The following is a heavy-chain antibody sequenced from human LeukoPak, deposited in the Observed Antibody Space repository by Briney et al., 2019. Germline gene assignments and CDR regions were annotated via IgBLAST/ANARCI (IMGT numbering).Heavy chain of an antibody. CDR2: IYYSGST. J-gene: IGHJ3*01. V-gene: IGHV4-39*01. CDR3: ARSWMVGEGAFDF. D-gene: IGHD1-26*01. Sequence: SETLSLTGTVSGGSISSSSNYFWGWIRRPPGKGLEWIGNIYYSGSTYYNLFLKSRVTISVDTSENQFSLKLTSMTAADTAVYYCARSWMVGEGAFDFWGRGTLVTVSS. CDR1: GGSISSSSNY.